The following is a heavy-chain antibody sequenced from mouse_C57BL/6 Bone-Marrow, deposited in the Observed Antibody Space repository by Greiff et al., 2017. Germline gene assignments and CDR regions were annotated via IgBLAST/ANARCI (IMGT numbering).Heavy chain of an antibody. V-gene: IGHV3-1*01. J-gene: IGHJ4*01. Sequence: EVKLQESGPGMVKPSQSLSLTCTVTGYSITSGYDWHWIRHFPGNKLEWMGYIRYSGSTNYNPSLKSRISITHDTSKNHFFLKLNSVTTEDTATYYCARETYDSNYYAMDYWGQGTSGTVSS. CDR3: ARETYDSNYYAMDY. CDR1: GYSITSGYD. CDR2: IRYSGST. D-gene: IGHD2-5*01.